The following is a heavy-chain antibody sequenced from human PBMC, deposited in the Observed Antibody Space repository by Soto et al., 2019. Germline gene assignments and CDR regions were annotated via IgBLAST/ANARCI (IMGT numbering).Heavy chain of an antibody. D-gene: IGHD3-22*01. CDR1: GYTFINSA. CDR3: ASGQSSGVFDY. V-gene: IGHV1-18*01. J-gene: IGHJ4*02. Sequence: QVQLVQSGGEVKQPGASVRVSCKATGYTFINSAIAWVRQAPGQGLEWMGWISPYNGNTNYAQRVQGSVTITTDTTTSNAYMEIRSLRADDTSVYYCASGQSSGVFDYWGQGTLVTVST. CDR2: ISPYNGNT.